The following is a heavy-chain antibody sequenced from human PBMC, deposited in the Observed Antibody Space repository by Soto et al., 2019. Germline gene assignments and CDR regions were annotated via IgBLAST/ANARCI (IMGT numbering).Heavy chain of an antibody. J-gene: IGHJ3*02. CDR3: ASLGWFGELLPTGDAFDI. V-gene: IGHV5-10-1*01. CDR1: GYSFTSYW. CDR2: IDPSDSYT. D-gene: IGHD3-10*01. Sequence: GESLKISCKGSGYSFTSYWISWVRQMPGKGLEWMGRIDPSDSYTNYSPSFQGHVTISAAKSISTAYLQWSSLKASDTAMYYCASLGWFGELLPTGDAFDIWGKGTMVT.